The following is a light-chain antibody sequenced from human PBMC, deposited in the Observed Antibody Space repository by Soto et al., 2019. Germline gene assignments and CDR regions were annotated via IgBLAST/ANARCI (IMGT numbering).Light chain of an antibody. V-gene: IGKV1-33*01. CDR1: QDISNY. CDR2: DAS. J-gene: IGKJ5*01. Sequence: DIQMTQSPSSLSASVGERVTITCQASQDISNYLNWYQQKPGKAPKLLIYDASNLETGVPSRFIGSGSGTYFNFTISSLQPEDIATYYCQQYDTLPITFGQGTRLEIK. CDR3: QQYDTLPIT.